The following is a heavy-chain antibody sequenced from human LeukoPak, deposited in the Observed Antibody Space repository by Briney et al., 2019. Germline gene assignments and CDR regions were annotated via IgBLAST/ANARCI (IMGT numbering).Heavy chain of an antibody. CDR3: ARSKRGSDYPIDY. CDR2: ISSSSSYI. Sequence: GGSLRLSCAASGFTFSRYSMNWVRQAPGRGLEWVSSISSSSSYIYYADSLKGRFTISRDNAKNSLYLQMNSLRAEDTAVYYCARSKRGSDYPIDYWGQGTLVTVSS. V-gene: IGHV3-21*01. J-gene: IGHJ4*02. D-gene: IGHD3-16*01. CDR1: GFTFSRYS.